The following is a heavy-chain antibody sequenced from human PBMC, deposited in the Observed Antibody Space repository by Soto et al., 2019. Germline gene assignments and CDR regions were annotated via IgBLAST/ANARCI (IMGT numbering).Heavy chain of an antibody. J-gene: IGHJ6*02. CDR1: GFRFSSYG. V-gene: IGHV3-30*18. CDR3: AKVPRGNGDITHYYNGMDV. Sequence: QAQLVESGGGVVQPGRSLRLSCEVSGFRFSSYGVHWVRQAPGKGLEWVTLISDDGRNRFYPDSVKGRFSISRDNTKNTVYLKMKSPRAADTAVYCCAKVPRGNGDITHYYNGMDVWGQATTVTVS. CDR2: ISDDGRNR. D-gene: IGHD4-17*01.